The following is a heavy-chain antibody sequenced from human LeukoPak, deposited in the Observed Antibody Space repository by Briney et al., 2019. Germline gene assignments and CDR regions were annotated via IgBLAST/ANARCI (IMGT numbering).Heavy chain of an antibody. V-gene: IGHV4-4*07. CDR3: ARGGTVTTNLNYYYYYMDV. Sequence: SETLSLTCSVSGGSISSYYWNWIRQPAGKGLEWIGRIYTSGSTNYNPSLKSRVTMSVDTSKNQFSLKLSSVTAAGTAVYYCARGGTVTTNLNYYYYYMDVWGKGTTVTVSS. J-gene: IGHJ6*03. D-gene: IGHD4-11*01. CDR2: IYTSGST. CDR1: GGSISSYY.